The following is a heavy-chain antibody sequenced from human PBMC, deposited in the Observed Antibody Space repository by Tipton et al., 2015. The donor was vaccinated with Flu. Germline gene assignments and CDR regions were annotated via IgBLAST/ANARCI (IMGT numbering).Heavy chain of an antibody. D-gene: IGHD5-24*01. CDR2: IYHSGST. Sequence: TLSLTCTVSGYSISSGFYWGWIRQPPGMGLEWIGNIYHSGSTFYHPSLKSRVTISVDTSKNQFSLKLSSVTAADTAVYYCARGDGYNFEYWGQGTLVTVSS. J-gene: IGHJ4*02. CDR3: ARGDGYNFEY. CDR1: GYSISSGFY. V-gene: IGHV4-38-2*02.